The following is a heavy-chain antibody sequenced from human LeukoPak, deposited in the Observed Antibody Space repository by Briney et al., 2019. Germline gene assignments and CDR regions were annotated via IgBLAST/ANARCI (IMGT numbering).Heavy chain of an antibody. CDR1: GFTLSSYG. J-gene: IGHJ5*02. CDR2: IRYDGTNK. V-gene: IGHV3-30*02. Sequence: GGSLRLSCAASGFTLSSYGMHWVRQAPGKGLGWVAFIRYDGTNKYYADSVKGRFTISRDNSKNTLYLQMNSLRSKDTAVYYCARATSIMGAANWFDPWGQGTLVTVSS. CDR3: ARATSIMGAANWFDP. D-gene: IGHD1-26*01.